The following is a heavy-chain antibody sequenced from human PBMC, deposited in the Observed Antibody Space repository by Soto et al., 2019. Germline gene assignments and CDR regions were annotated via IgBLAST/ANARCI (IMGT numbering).Heavy chain of an antibody. CDR1: GGTFSSYA. D-gene: IGHD2-2*02. Sequence: SVKVSCKASGGTFSSYAISWVRQAPGQGLEWMGGNIPIFGTANYAQKFQGRVTITADESTSTAYMELSSLRSEDTAVYYCARGAILLDAFDIWCQGPMVTVSS. J-gene: IGHJ3*02. V-gene: IGHV1-69*13. CDR3: ARGAILLDAFDI. CDR2: NIPIFGTA.